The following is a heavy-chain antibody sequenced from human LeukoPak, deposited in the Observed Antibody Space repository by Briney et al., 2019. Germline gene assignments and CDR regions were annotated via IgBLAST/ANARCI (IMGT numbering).Heavy chain of an antibody. CDR3: ARETIPEGLDY. CDR2: IYTSGST. CDR1: SDSISSGSNY. V-gene: IGHV4-61*02. J-gene: IGHJ4*02. D-gene: IGHD3-3*01. Sequence: PSETLSLTCTVSSDSISSGSNYWSRIRQPAGKGLEWIGRIYTSGSTNYNPSLKSRVTISVDTSKNQFSLKLSSVTAADTAVYYCARETIPEGLDYWGQGSLVTVSS.